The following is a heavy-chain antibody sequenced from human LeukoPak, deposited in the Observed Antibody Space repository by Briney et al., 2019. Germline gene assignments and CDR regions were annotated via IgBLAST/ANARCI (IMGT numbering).Heavy chain of an antibody. CDR2: MNPNSDNT. Sequence: ASVKVSCKASGYTFTNYDINWVRQATGQGLEWMGWMNPNSDNTGYAQKFQGRVTITRNTSISTAYMELSSLRSEDTAVYYCARGGGGSYFFDYWAREPWSPSPQ. CDR3: ARGGGGSYFFDY. V-gene: IGHV1-8*03. D-gene: IGHD1-26*01. CDR1: GYTFTNYD. J-gene: IGHJ4*02.